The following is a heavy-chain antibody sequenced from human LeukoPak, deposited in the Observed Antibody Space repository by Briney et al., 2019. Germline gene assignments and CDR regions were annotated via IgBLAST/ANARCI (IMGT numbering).Heavy chain of an antibody. CDR1: GYTFTSYG. V-gene: IGHV1-18*01. Sequence: GASVKVSCKASGYTFTSYGISWVRQAPGQGLEWMGWISAYNGNTNYAQKLQGRVTMTTGTSTSTAYMELRSLRSDDTAVYYCAREGYSSSWYWAHYYYMDVWGKGTTVTVSS. CDR2: ISAYNGNT. D-gene: IGHD6-13*01. J-gene: IGHJ6*03. CDR3: AREGYSSSWYWAHYYYMDV.